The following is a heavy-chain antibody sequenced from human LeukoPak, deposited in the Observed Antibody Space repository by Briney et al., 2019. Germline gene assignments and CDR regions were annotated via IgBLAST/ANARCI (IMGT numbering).Heavy chain of an antibody. V-gene: IGHV1-18*01. CDR1: GYTFTSYG. D-gene: IGHD6-19*01. CDR2: ISAYNGNT. CDR3: ARVPYSSGWYWFKNYYYYMDV. J-gene: IGHJ6*03. Sequence: GASVKVSCKASGYTFTSYGISWVRQAPGQGLEWMGWISAYNGNTNYAQKLQGRVTITTDTSTSTAYMELRSLRSDDTAVYYCARVPYSSGWYWFKNYYYYMDVWGKGTTVTVSS.